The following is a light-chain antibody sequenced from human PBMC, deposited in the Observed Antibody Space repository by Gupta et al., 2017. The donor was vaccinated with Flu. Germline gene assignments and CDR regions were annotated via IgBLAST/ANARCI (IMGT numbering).Light chain of an antibody. CDR3: CSYAGSPYV. CDR2: DVS. J-gene: IGLJ1*01. V-gene: IGLV2-11*01. CDR1: SSDVGGYNY. Sequence: QSALTQPRPVSGSPGHSVTISCTGTSSDVGGYNYVSWYQQHPGKAPKLMIYDVSKRPSGVPDRFSGSKSGNTASLTISGLQVEDEADYYCCSYAGSPYVFGTGTKVTVL.